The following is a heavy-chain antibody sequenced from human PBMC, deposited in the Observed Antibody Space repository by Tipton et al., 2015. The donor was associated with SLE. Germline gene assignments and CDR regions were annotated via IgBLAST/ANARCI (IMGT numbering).Heavy chain of an antibody. V-gene: IGHV4-34*01. CDR2: INHSGST. CDR3: ARDLSGASRLGYFDS. CDR1: GGSFSGYY. J-gene: IGHJ4*02. Sequence: TLSLTCAVYGGSFSGYYWSWIRQPPGKGLEWIGEINHSGSTNYNPSLKSRVTISVDRSNNQFSLKLSSVTAADTAVYYCARDLSGASRLGYFDSWAREPWSPSPQ.